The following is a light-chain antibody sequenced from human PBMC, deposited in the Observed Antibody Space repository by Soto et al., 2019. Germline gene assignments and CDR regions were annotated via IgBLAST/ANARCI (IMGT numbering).Light chain of an antibody. CDR3: QTGDTHVI. Sequence: QSVLTQSPSASASLGASVKLTCTLSSGHSTYAIAWHQQQPEKGPRYLMEINSDGSHNKGDGIPDRFSGSSSGTERYLTISSLQSEDEADYYCQTGDTHVIFGGGTQLTVL. CDR2: INSDGSH. CDR1: SGHSTYA. V-gene: IGLV4-69*01. J-gene: IGLJ2*01.